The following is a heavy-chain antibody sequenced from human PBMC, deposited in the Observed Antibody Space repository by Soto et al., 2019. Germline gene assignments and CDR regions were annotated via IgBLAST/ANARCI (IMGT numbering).Heavy chain of an antibody. CDR2: VSHDGREK. CDR1: GFILYGHD. CDR3: ARHGWYDHPPRPLDPPVAARYSAPASSHYSGLDV. J-gene: IGHJ6*02. V-gene: IGHV3-30*03. D-gene: IGHD6-19*01. Sequence: GGSLRLSCVVPGFILYGHDMHWVRQAPGKGLEWVASVSHDGREKYYGDSVRGRFTVSRDRSQDSVSLQMNSLWGEDTAVYYGARHGWYDHPPRPLDPPVAARYSAPASSHYSGLDVWGQGTTVTVSS.